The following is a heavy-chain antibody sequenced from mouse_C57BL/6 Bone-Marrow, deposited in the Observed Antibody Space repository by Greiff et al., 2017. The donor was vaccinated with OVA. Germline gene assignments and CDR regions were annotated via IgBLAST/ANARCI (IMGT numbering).Heavy chain of an antibody. D-gene: IGHD1-1*01. CDR3: ARRITTVRSEDY. CDR2: IYPGSGST. Sequence: VQLQQPGAELVKPGASVKMSCKASGYTFTSYWITWVKQRPGQGLEWIGDIYPGSGSTNYNEKFKSKATLTVDTSSSTAYMQLSSLTSEDSAVYYCARRITTVRSEDYWVQGTTLTVSS. V-gene: IGHV1-55*01. J-gene: IGHJ2*01. CDR1: GYTFTSYW.